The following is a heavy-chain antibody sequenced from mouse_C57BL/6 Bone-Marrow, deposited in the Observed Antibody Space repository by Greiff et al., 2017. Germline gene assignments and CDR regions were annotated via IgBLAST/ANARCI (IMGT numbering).Heavy chain of an antibody. Sequence: QVPLKQSGPGLVAPSQSLSITCTVSGFSLTSYGVSWVRQPPGKGLEWLGVLWGDGSTNSHSAPITSLSISKDNSKSQVFLKLNSLQAEDTATYYCAIQKGDNSYYYAMDYWGQGTSVTVSS. V-gene: IGHV2-3*01. J-gene: IGHJ4*01. CDR2: LWGDGST. CDR1: GFSLTSYG. CDR3: AIQKGDNSYYYAMDY. D-gene: IGHD3-3*01.